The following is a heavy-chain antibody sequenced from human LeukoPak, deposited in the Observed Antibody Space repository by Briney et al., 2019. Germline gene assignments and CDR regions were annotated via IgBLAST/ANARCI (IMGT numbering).Heavy chain of an antibody. D-gene: IGHD3-10*01. CDR3: TTYGSGRKFDY. CDR2: ISGSGVNT. Sequence: GGSLRLSCAVSGFTFSSYAMNWVRQAPGKGLEWVSAISGSGVNTDHADSVKGRFTISRDNSKNTLYLQMNSLKSEDTAVYYCTTYGSGRKFDYWGRGILVTVSS. J-gene: IGHJ4*02. CDR1: GFTFSSYA. V-gene: IGHV3-23*01.